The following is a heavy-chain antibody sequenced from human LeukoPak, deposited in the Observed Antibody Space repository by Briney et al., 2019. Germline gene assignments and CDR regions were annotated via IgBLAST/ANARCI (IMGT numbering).Heavy chain of an antibody. V-gene: IGHV1-8*01. D-gene: IGHD2-8*01. CDR1: GYTFTSYD. CDR3: ARDARKYCTNSYYMDV. J-gene: IGHJ6*03. CDR2: MNPNSGNT. Sequence: ASVKVSCKASGYTFTSYDINWVRQATGQGLEWMGWMNPNSGNTGYAQKFQGRVTMTRNTSISTAYMELSSLRSDDTAVYYCARDARKYCTNSYYMDVWGKGTTVTVSS.